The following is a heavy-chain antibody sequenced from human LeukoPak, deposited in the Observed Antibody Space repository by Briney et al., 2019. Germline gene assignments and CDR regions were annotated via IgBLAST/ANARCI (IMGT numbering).Heavy chain of an antibody. CDR1: GFTFSNAW. J-gene: IGHJ6*03. V-gene: IGHV3-15*01. CDR3: TTSGVGATLTYYYYYMDV. CDR2: IKSKTDGGTT. Sequence: GGSLRLSCAASGFTFSNAWVSWVRQAPGKGLEWVGRIKSKTDGGTTDYAAPVKGRFTISRDDSKNTLYLQMNSLKTEDTAVYYCTTSGVGATLTYYYYYMDVWGKGTTVTVSS. D-gene: IGHD1-26*01.